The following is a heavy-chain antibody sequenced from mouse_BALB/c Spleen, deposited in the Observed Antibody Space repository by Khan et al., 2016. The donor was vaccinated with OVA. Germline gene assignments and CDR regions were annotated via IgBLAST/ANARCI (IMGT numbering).Heavy chain of an antibody. CDR1: GFTFSTYG. CDR3: TRLAYYYDSGGFAY. D-gene: IGHD1-1*01. Sequence: EVELVESGGDLVKPGGSLKLSCAASGFTFSTYGMSWVRQAPDKRLEWVATVSTGGSYTYYPDSVKGRFTIPRDNAKNTLYLQMSGLRSEDTAMFYCTRLAYYYDSGGFAYWGQGTLVTVSA. J-gene: IGHJ3*01. CDR2: VSTGGSYT. V-gene: IGHV5-6*01.